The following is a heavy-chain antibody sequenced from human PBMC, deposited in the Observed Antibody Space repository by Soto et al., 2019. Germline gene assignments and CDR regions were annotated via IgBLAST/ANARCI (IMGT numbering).Heavy chain of an antibody. CDR3: ARLGTNGQTLDY. J-gene: IGHJ4*02. V-gene: IGHV4-4*07. CDR2: IYTTGTT. Sequence: SECLSLSCTVSGDCINDYVWTWIRQPAGKGLKWIGRIYTTGTTNYNPSLKSRVTISVDTSKNQFSLRLTSVTAADTAVYFCARLGTNGQTLDYWGQGALVTVPS. D-gene: IGHD2-8*01. CDR1: GDCINDYV.